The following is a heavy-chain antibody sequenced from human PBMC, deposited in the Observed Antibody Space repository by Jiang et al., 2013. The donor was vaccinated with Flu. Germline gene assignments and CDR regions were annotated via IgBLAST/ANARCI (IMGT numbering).Heavy chain of an antibody. CDR3: ARSAYSSSYLN. J-gene: IGHJ4*02. D-gene: IGHD6-13*01. Sequence: KVSCKASGYTSLAMLWNWVRQAPGQGLEWMGWINTNTGNPTYAQGFTGRFVFSLDTSVSTAYLQISSLKAEDTAVYYCARSAYSSSYLNWGQGTLVTVSS. CDR1: GYTSLAML. CDR2: INTNTGNP. V-gene: IGHV7-4-1*02.